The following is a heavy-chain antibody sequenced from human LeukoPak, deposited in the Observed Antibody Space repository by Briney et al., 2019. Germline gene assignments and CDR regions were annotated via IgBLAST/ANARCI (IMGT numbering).Heavy chain of an antibody. Sequence: SETLSLTCAVYGGSFSGYYWSWIRQPPGKGLEWIGEINHSGSTNYNPSLKSRVTISVDTSKNQFSLKLSSVTAADTAVYYCARGMDTAMATGVFFDYWGQGTLVTVSP. J-gene: IGHJ4*02. V-gene: IGHV4-34*01. CDR3: ARGMDTAMATGVFFDY. CDR1: GGSFSGYY. CDR2: INHSGST. D-gene: IGHD5-18*01.